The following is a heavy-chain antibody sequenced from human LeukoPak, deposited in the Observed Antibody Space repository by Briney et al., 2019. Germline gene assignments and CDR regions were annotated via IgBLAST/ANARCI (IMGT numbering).Heavy chain of an antibody. D-gene: IGHD2-2*02. J-gene: IGHJ6*02. CDR3: ASEINTSYYYYGMDV. CDR1: GGTFSSYA. Sequence: SVKVSCKASGGTFSSYAISWVRQAPGQGLEWMGRIIPILGIANYAQKFQGRVTITADKSTSTAYMGLSSLRSEDTAVYYCASEINTSYYYYGMDVWGQGTTVTVSS. CDR2: IIPILGIA. V-gene: IGHV1-69*04.